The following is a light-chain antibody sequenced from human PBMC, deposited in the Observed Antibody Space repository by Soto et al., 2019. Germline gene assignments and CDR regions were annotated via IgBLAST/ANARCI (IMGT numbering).Light chain of an antibody. J-gene: IGKJ2*01. V-gene: IGKV3-20*01. CDR2: GAS. CDR3: QQYARSPYT. Sequence: TQSPGTLSLSPGEGATLSCRASQSVTRNYLAWYQQKPGQPPRLLIYGASSRAAGIPDRFSGSGSGTDFTLTISRLEPEDFAVYYCQQYARSPYTFGPGTNLEI. CDR1: QSVTRNY.